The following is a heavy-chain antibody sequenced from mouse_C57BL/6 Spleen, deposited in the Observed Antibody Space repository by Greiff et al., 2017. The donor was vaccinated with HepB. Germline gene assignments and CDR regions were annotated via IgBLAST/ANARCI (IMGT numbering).Heavy chain of an antibody. CDR3: ARGDGTWYFDV. Sequence: VQLQQSGAELVKPGASVKLSCKASGYTFTSYWMHWVKQRPGQGLEWIGMIHPNSGSTNYNEKFKSKATLTVDKSSSTAYMQLSSLTSEDSAVYYCARGDGTWYFDVWGTGTTVTVSS. J-gene: IGHJ1*03. D-gene: IGHD2-1*01. CDR2: IHPNSGST. CDR1: GYTFTSYW. V-gene: IGHV1-64*01.